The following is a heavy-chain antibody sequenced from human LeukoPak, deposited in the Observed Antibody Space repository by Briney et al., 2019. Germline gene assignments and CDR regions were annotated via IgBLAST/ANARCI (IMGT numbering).Heavy chain of an antibody. Sequence: SETLSLTCTVSGGSISSYYWSWIRQPPGKGLEWIGYIYYSGSTNYNPSLKSRVTISVDTSKNQFSLKLSSVTAADTAVYYCARDHLPAGAPGYYMDVWGKGTTVTVSS. CDR3: ARDHLPAGAPGYYMDV. CDR2: IYYSGST. J-gene: IGHJ6*03. CDR1: GGSISSYY. V-gene: IGHV4-59*01. D-gene: IGHD4/OR15-4a*01.